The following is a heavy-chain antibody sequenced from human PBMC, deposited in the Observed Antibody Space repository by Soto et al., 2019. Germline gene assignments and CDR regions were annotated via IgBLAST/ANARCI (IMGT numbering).Heavy chain of an antibody. D-gene: IGHD3-22*01. Sequence: QVQLVESGGGLVKPGGSLRLSCAASGFTFSDYYMTWIRQAPGKGLEWVSYIHSSSSYTKYADSMRGRFTISRDNAKNTXYXXMNRVRAEDTAVYYCARVGNMYDSSGTLHGLAFDIWGQGTMVTVSS. V-gene: IGHV3-11*05. CDR2: IHSSSSYT. CDR1: GFTFSDYY. J-gene: IGHJ3*02. CDR3: ARVGNMYDSSGTLHGLAFDI.